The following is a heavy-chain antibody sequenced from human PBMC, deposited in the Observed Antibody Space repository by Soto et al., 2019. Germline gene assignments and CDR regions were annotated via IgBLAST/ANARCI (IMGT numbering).Heavy chain of an antibody. J-gene: IGHJ4*02. Sequence: QVQLVQSGAEVKKPGASVKVSCKTSGYTFTGYYIYWVRQAPGQGLEWMGWINPHSGGTDSSQKFQGRVTMTRDTSISTAYMKLSRLRYDDTAVYYCAGTSCSSTTCPTTYWGQGTLVTVSS. V-gene: IGHV1-2*02. D-gene: IGHD2-2*01. CDR2: INPHSGGT. CDR3: AGTSCSSTTCPTTY. CDR1: GYTFTGYY.